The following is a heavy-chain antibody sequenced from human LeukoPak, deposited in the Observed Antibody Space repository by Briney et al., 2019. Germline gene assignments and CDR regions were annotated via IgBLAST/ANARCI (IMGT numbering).Heavy chain of an antibody. D-gene: IGHD2-2*01. Sequence: VASVKVSCKASGYTFTSYGISWVRQAPGQGLEWMGGIIPIFGTANYAQKFQGRVTITADESTSTAYMELSSLRSEDTAVYYCARPPGDCSSTSCPYDYWGQGTLVTVSS. V-gene: IGHV1-69*13. CDR1: GYTFTSYG. J-gene: IGHJ4*02. CDR3: ARPPGDCSSTSCPYDY. CDR2: IIPIFGTA.